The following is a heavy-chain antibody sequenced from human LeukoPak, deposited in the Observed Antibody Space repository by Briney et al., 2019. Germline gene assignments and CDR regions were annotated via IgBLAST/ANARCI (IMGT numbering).Heavy chain of an antibody. J-gene: IGHJ4*02. CDR3: TRGRGGTMIVASQVTIFDS. D-gene: IGHD3-22*01. CDR1: GGSFSGYY. Sequence: SETLSLTCAVYGGSFSGYYWSWIRQPPGKGLEWMGEINHSGSTNYNPSLKSRVTISVDTSKNQFLLKLSSGTAADTAVYCCTRGRGGTMIVASQVTIFDSWAQGPLVTVSS. CDR2: INHSGST. V-gene: IGHV4-34*01.